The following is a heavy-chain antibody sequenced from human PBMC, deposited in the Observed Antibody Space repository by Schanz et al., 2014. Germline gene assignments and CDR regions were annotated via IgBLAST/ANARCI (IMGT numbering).Heavy chain of an antibody. CDR3: AKFLYDDPS. V-gene: IGHV4-59*08. J-gene: IGHJ5*02. Sequence: QVQLQESGPGLVKPSETLSLTCSVSGGDIGNYYWSWIRQPPGKGLEWIGYIHQSGGTNYNPSLKSRAPILVDTSKTQFPRRLTSLPAADTAVYYCAKFLYDDPSWGQGTLVTVSS. CDR1: GGDIGNYY. D-gene: IGHD3-3*01. CDR2: IHQSGGT.